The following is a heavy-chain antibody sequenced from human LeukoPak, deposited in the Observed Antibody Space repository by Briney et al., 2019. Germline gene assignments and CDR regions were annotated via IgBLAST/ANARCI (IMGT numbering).Heavy chain of an antibody. J-gene: IGHJ4*02. CDR2: MNPNSGNT. CDR1: GYTFTSYD. V-gene: IGHV1-8*01. Sequence: ASVKVSCKASGYTFTSYDINWVRQATGQGLEWMGWMNPNSGNTGYAQKLQGRVTMTTDTSTSTAYMELRSLRSDDTAVYYCARSGYSYGIPFDYWGQGTLVTVSS. D-gene: IGHD5-18*01. CDR3: ARSGYSYGIPFDY.